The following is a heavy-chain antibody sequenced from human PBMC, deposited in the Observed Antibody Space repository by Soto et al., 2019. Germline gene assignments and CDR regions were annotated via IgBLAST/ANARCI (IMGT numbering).Heavy chain of an antibody. Sequence: SETLSLTGTFSGCVISKYYCTLMRRPPGKGLEWIGYIYYSGSTNYNPSLKSRVTISVDTSKNQFSLKLSSVTAADTAVYYCARSHIVPRLFMYPYDYWGQGALVTVSS. CDR1: GCVISKYY. V-gene: IGHV4-59*08. J-gene: IGHJ4*02. CDR2: IYYSGST. CDR3: ARSHIVPRLFMYPYDY. D-gene: IGHD5-12*01.